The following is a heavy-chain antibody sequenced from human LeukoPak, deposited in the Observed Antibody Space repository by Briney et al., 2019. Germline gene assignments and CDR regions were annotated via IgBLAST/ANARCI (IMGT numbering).Heavy chain of an antibody. CDR2: IYYSGST. D-gene: IGHD4-17*01. J-gene: IGHJ4*02. V-gene: IGHV4-34*01. CDR1: GFTFSNYA. Sequence: GSLRLSCAASGFTFSNYAMTWVRQPPGKGLEWIGSIYYSGSTNYNPSLKSRVTISVDTSKNQFSLKLSSVTAADTAVYYCARGPDYGDYVFHWGQGTLVTVSS. CDR3: ARGPDYGDYVFH.